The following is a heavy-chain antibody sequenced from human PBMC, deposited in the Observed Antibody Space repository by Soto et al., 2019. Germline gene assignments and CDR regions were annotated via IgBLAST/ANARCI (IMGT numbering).Heavy chain of an antibody. CDR2: TYYRSKWYN. V-gene: IGHV6-1*01. CDR1: VDSVSSNSAA. D-gene: IGHD3-16*02. CDR3: ARDIVATSGYGMQV. Sequence: SQTLSLTCAMSVDSVSSNSAAWNWIMQSPSRGLEWLGRTYYRSKWYNDYAVSVKSRITINPDTSKNQFSLQLNSVTPEDTAVYYCARDIVATSGYGMQVWGQATTVTVSS. J-gene: IGHJ6*02.